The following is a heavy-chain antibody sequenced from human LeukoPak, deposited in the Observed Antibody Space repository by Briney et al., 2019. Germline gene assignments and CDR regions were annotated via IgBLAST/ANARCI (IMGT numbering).Heavy chain of an antibody. CDR3: ARASKAYYDFWSGHRDAFDI. V-gene: IGHV3-21*01. J-gene: IGHJ3*02. Sequence: PGGSLRLSCAASGFTFSSYSMNWVRQAPGKGLEWVSSISSSSSYTYYADSVKGRFTISRDNAKNSLYLQMNSLRAEDTAVYYCARASKAYYDFWSGHRDAFDIWGQGTMVTVSS. D-gene: IGHD3-3*01. CDR2: ISSSSSYT. CDR1: GFTFSSYS.